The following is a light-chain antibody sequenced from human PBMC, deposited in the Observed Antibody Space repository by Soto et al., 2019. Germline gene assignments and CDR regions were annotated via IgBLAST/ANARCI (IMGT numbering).Light chain of an antibody. CDR2: EGS. J-gene: IGLJ2*01. V-gene: IGLV2-14*02. Sequence: QSVLTQPASVSGSPGQSSTISCTGSSSDVGSYNLVSWYQQHPGKAPKLMIYEGSKRPSGVSNRFSGSKSGNTASLTISGLQAEDEADYYCNSYTNSRAVVFGGGTKVTVL. CDR1: SSDVGSYNL. CDR3: NSYTNSRAVV.